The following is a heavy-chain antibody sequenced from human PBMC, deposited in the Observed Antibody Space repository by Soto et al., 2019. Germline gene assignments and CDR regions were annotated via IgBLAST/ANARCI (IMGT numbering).Heavy chain of an antibody. CDR1: GNAFTNFG. CDR3: ARVIPGAEAWFDP. D-gene: IGHD2-2*01. J-gene: IGHJ5*02. Sequence: ASVKVSCKASGNAFTNFGVTWVRQAPGQGLEWMGWISAYTDDPNYAQKFQGRVTMTIDTSTSTAYLDLRSLTSDDTAVYYCARVIPGAEAWFDPWGQGTLVTVSS. V-gene: IGHV1-18*01. CDR2: ISAYTDDP.